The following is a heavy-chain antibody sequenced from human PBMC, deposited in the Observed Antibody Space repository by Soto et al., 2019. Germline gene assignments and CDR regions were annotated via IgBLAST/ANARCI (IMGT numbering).Heavy chain of an antibody. Sequence: GGSLRLSCAASGFTFSSYGMHWVRQAPGKGLEWVAVISYDGSNKYYADSVKGRFTISRDNSKNTLYLQMNSLRAEDTAVYYCAKEIHPATRRITIFGGPFDYWGQGTLVTVSS. D-gene: IGHD3-3*01. V-gene: IGHV3-30*18. J-gene: IGHJ4*02. CDR2: ISYDGSNK. CDR1: GFTFSSYG. CDR3: AKEIHPATRRITIFGGPFDY.